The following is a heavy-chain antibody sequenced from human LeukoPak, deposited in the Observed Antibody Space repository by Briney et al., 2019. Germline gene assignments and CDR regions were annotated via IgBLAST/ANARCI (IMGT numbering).Heavy chain of an antibody. D-gene: IGHD4-17*01. V-gene: IGHV1-18*04. CDR2: ISAYSGNT. CDR1: GYTFTSYG. CDR3: ARGPPYDYGDYDPVY. Sequence: ASVKVSCKASGYTFTSYGISWVRQAPGQGLEWMGWISAYSGNTNYAQKLQGRVTMTTDTSTSTAYMELRSLRSDDTAVYYCARGPPYDYGDYDPVYWGQGTLVTVSS. J-gene: IGHJ4*02.